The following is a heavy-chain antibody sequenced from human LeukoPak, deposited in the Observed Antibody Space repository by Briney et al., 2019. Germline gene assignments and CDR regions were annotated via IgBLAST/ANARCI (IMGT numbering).Heavy chain of an antibody. V-gene: IGHV3-23*01. CDR3: ARDATRGGDNDY. Sequence: GGSLRLSCTASGFTFSNYAMVWIRQTAGRGLDWVSTINNGNTLYSASVRGRFAISRDDSKDTLYLQMNSLRADDTAVYYCARDATRGGDNDYWGQGTRVIVSS. J-gene: IGHJ4*02. CDR1: GFTFSNYA. CDR2: INNGNT. D-gene: IGHD2-21*02.